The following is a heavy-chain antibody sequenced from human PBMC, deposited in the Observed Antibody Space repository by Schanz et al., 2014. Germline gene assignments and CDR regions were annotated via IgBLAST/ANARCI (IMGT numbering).Heavy chain of an antibody. Sequence: EVQLLESGGGLVQPGGSLKLSCAASGLIFSNYVMSWVRQAPGKGLEWVSAINTGVNTYYADSVRGRFTISRDNSKNTLYLQMNSLRAEDTAVYYCANNWNLDYWGQGTLVTVSP. CDR1: GLIFSNYV. V-gene: IGHV3-23*01. CDR2: INTGVNT. J-gene: IGHJ4*02. D-gene: IGHD1-20*01. CDR3: ANNWNLDY.